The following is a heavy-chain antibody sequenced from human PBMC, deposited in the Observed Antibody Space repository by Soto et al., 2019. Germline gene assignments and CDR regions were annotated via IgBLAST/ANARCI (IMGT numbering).Heavy chain of an antibody. J-gene: IGHJ5*02. D-gene: IGHD3-16*01. CDR2: ISAYNGNT. V-gene: IGHV1-18*04. CDR3: ARSAGGIGRFDP. Sequence: ASVQVSRKDSCYTFPSYGISWVRQAPGQGLEWMGWISAYNGNTNYAQKLQGRVTMTTDTSTSTAYIELRSLRSDDTAVYYCARSAGGIGRFDPWGQGNLVTVSA. CDR1: CYTFPSYG.